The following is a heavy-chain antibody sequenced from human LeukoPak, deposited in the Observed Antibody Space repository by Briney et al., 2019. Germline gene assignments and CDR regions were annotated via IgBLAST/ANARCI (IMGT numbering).Heavy chain of an antibody. CDR2: IDTGPGNP. CDR1: GYTFTNYA. V-gene: IGHV7-4-1*02. D-gene: IGHD1-26*01. CDR3: ARDRGGSPPDEFV. Sequence: ASVKVSCKASGYTFTNYAMSWVRQAPGPGLEWKGWIDTGPGNPTYAQGFTGRLVFSLDTSVSTAYLQISSLKAEDTAVYFCARDRGGSPPDEFVWGQGTLVTVSS. J-gene: IGHJ4*02.